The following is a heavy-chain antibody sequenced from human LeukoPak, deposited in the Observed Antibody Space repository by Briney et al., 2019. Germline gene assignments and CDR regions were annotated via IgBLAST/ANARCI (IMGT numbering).Heavy chain of an antibody. Sequence: GGSLRLSCPASGFTFSSYWMSWVRQAPGKGLEWVANIKQDGSEKYYVDSVKGRFTISRDNAKNSLYLQMNSLRAEDTAVYYCARGAGYNYPYYFDYWGQGTLVTVSS. CDR3: ARGAGYNYPYYFDY. J-gene: IGHJ4*02. CDR2: IKQDGSEK. D-gene: IGHD5-24*01. CDR1: GFTFSSYW. V-gene: IGHV3-7*03.